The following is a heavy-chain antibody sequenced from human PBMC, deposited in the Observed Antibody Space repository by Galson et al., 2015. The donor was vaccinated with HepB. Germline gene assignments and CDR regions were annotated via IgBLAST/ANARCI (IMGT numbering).Heavy chain of an antibody. CDR3: ASVVEAAAGTDLYYFQH. D-gene: IGHD6-13*01. J-gene: IGHJ1*01. CDR1: GFTFSSYS. V-gene: IGHV3-21*01. CDR2: ISSSSSYI. Sequence: SLRLSCAASGFTFSSYSMNWVRQAPGKGLEWVSSISSSSSYIYYADSVKGRFTISRDNAKNSLYLQMNSLRAEDTAVYYSASVVEAAAGTDLYYFQHWGQGTLVTVSS.